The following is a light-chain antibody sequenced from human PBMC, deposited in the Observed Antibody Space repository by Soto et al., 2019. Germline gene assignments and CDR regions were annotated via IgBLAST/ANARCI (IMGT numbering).Light chain of an antibody. CDR1: QSIGSW. J-gene: IGKJ3*01. Sequence: DLQMTQSPSALSASVGDSVTITCRASQSIGSWLAWYQQKPGTVPKLLIYKASTLESGVPSRFSGSGSGTEFTLTISSLQPDDFATYYCQQYSVYSAFGPGTKVDV. CDR2: KAS. V-gene: IGKV1-5*03. CDR3: QQYSVYSA.